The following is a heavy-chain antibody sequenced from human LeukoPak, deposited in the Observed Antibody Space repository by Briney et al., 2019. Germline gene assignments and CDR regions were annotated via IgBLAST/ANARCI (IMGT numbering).Heavy chain of an antibody. Sequence: SVKVSCKASGGTFSSYAISWVRQAPGQGLEWMGGIIPIFGTANYAQKFQGRVTLTTDESTRTAYMELSSLRSEDTAVYYCARGKITPAYYFDYWGQGTLVTVSS. V-gene: IGHV1-69*05. D-gene: IGHD5-24*01. CDR2: IIPIFGTA. CDR3: ARGKITPAYYFDY. CDR1: GGTFSSYA. J-gene: IGHJ4*02.